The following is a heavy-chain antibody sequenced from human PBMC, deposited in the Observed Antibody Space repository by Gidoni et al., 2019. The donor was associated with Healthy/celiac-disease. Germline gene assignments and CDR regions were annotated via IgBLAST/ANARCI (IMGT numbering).Heavy chain of an antibody. J-gene: IGHJ5*02. CDR3: AKALGVAVAGTGWFDP. V-gene: IGHV3-9*01. Sequence: EVQLVESGGGLVQPGRSLRLSCAASGFTFDDYAMHWVRQAPGKGLEWVSGISWNSGSIGYADSVKGRFTISRDNAKNSLYLQMNSLRAEDTALYYCAKALGVAVAGTGWFDPWGQGTLVTVSS. CDR1: GFTFDDYA. CDR2: ISWNSGSI. D-gene: IGHD6-19*01.